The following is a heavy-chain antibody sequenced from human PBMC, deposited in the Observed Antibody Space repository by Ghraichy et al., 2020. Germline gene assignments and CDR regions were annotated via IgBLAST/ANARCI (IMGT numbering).Heavy chain of an antibody. CDR3: AREPLYYDFWSGSSDYYYGMDV. Sequence: SETLSLTCAISGDSVSSNSAAWNWIRQSPSRGLEWLGRTYYRSKWYNDYAVSVKSRITINPDTSKNQFSLQLNSVTPEDTAVYYCAREPLYYDFWSGSSDYYYGMDVWGQGTTVTVSS. CDR2: TYYRSKWYN. J-gene: IGHJ6*02. D-gene: IGHD3-3*01. CDR1: GDSVSSNSAA. V-gene: IGHV6-1*01.